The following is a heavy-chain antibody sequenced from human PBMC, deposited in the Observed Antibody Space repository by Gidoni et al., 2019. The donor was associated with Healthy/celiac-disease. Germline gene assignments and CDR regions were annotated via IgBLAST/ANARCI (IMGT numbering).Heavy chain of an antibody. D-gene: IGHD3-22*01. J-gene: IGHJ5*02. CDR3: ARDPGASDDSSGYYLPNNWFDP. CDR2: IYYSGST. CDR1: GGSVSSGSYY. V-gene: IGHV4-61*01. Sequence: QVQLQESGPGLVKPSETLSLTCTVSGGSVSSGSYYWSWIRQPPGKGLEWIGYIYYSGSTNYIPSLKSRVTISVDTSKNQFSLKLSSVTAADTAVYYCARDPGASDDSSGYYLPNNWFDPWGQGTLVTVSS.